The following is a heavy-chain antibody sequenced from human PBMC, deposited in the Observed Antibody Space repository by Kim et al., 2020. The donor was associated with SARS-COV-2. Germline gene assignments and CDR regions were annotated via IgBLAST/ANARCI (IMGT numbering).Heavy chain of an antibody. Sequence: SETLSLTCTVSGGSISSDYWTWIRQPPGKGLEWIGHIFYSGSTNFNPSLKSRLTLSVDTSKNQFSLKLSSVTAADTAVYYCARPRNYRANDAFDIWGQGTMVTVSS. CDR1: GGSISSDY. CDR3: ARPRNYRANDAFDI. V-gene: IGHV4-59*01. J-gene: IGHJ3*02. CDR2: IFYSGST. D-gene: IGHD4-4*01.